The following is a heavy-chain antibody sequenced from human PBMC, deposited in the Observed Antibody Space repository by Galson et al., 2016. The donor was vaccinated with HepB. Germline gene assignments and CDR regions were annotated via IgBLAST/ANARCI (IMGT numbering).Heavy chain of an antibody. D-gene: IGHD1-26*01. J-gene: IGHJ6*02. CDR1: GFTFSSYG. V-gene: IGHV3-30*18. CDR3: AKYQAGGPPPRFYGMDV. Sequence: SLRLSCAASGFTFSSYGMHWVRQAPGKGLEWVAVTAYDGSNKYYADSVKGRFTISRDNSKDTLYLQMNSLRAEDTAVYYCAKYQAGGPPPRFYGMDVWGQGTTVTVSS. CDR2: TAYDGSNK.